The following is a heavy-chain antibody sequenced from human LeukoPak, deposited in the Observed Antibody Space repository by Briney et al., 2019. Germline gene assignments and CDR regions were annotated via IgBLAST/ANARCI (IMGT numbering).Heavy chain of an antibody. Sequence: GGSLRLSCTASGFTFSRSWMSWIRQAPGKGLEWVANINPDGDGMRFVDSVKGRFTMSRDNAQSSLHLQMNSLRVEDTAFYYCAAWTDRGYSYWGQGVLVTVSS. V-gene: IGHV3-7*01. CDR2: INPDGDGM. CDR1: GFTFSRSW. D-gene: IGHD5-12*01. J-gene: IGHJ4*02. CDR3: AAWTDRGYSY.